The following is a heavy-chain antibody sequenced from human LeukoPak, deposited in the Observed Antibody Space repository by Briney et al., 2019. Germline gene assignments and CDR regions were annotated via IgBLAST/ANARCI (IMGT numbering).Heavy chain of an antibody. D-gene: IGHD2-15*01. CDR3: ARGGGIVVVVAATLT. J-gene: IGHJ4*02. CDR1: GYTFTGYY. V-gene: IGHV1-2*02. Sequence: ASVKVSCKASGYTFTGYYMHWVRQAPGQGLEWMGWINPNSGGTNYAQKFQGRVTMTRGTSISTAYMELSRLRSDDTAVYYCARGGGIVVVVAATLTWGQGTLVTVSS. CDR2: INPNSGGT.